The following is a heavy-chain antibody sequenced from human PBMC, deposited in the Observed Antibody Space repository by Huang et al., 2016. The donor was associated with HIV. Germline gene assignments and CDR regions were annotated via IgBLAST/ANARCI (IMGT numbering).Heavy chain of an antibody. CDR3: VKERGSSRARSSFDF. V-gene: IGHV3-30*02. CDR1: GFPFSSYG. D-gene: IGHD6-13*01. Sequence: QVRLVESGGGVVQPGASLTLSCSASGFPFSSYGRDWVRQAPGKGLEWVAFIRYDGNNDYLRGSVKGRFTISRDNSNNTLYLRMNSLRPEDTAVYYCVKERGSSRARSSFDFWGQGTSVSVSS. J-gene: IGHJ3*01. CDR2: IRYDGNND.